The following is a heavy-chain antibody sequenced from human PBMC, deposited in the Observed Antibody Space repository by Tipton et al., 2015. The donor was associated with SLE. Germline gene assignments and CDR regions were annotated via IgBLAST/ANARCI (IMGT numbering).Heavy chain of an antibody. Sequence: LRLSCAISGDSVSSNSAAWNWIRQSPSRGLEWLGRTYYRSKWYNDYAVSAKSRITINPDTSKNQFSLQLNSVTPEDTAVYYCARDHRTPGAFGIWGQGTMVTVSS. CDR1: GDSVSSNSAA. V-gene: IGHV6-1*01. CDR2: TYYRSKWYN. CDR3: ARDHRTPGAFGI. D-gene: IGHD1-14*01. J-gene: IGHJ3*02.